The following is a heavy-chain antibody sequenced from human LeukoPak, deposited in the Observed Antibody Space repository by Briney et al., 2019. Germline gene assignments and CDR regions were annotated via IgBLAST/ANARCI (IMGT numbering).Heavy chain of an antibody. Sequence: SETLSLTCTVSGGSISSYYWSWIRQPAGKGLEWIGRIYISGSTNYNPSLKSRVTMSVDTSKNQFSLKLSSVTAANTAVYYCARDRGTWNDDGFDYWGQGTLVTVSS. CDR3: ARDRGTWNDDGFDY. CDR1: GGSISSYY. D-gene: IGHD1-1*01. CDR2: IYISGST. J-gene: IGHJ4*02. V-gene: IGHV4-4*07.